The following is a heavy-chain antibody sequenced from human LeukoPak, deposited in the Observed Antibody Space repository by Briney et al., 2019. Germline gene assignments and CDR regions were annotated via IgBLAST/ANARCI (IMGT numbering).Heavy chain of an antibody. CDR3: ARGKGIAVSSFDY. J-gene: IGHJ4*02. CDR2: ISGSGGST. CDR1: GFTFSSYA. Sequence: GGPLRLSCAASGFTFSSYAMSWVRQVPGEGLEWVSGISGSGGSTYYADSVKGRCTISRDNSKNTLSLQMNSLRAEDTALYYCARGKGIAVSSFDYWGQGTLVTVSS. V-gene: IGHV3-23*01. D-gene: IGHD6-19*01.